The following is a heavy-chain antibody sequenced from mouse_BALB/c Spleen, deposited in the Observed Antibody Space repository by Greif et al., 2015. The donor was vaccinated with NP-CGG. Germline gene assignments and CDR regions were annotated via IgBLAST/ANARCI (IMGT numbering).Heavy chain of an antibody. CDR1: GFNIKDYY. CDR2: IDPENGDT. CDR3: KGGYPAMDY. V-gene: IGHV14-4*02. J-gene: IGHJ4*01. D-gene: IGHD2-2*01. Sequence: EVQLQQSGAELVRSGASVKLSCTASGFNIKDYYMHWVKQRPEQGLEWIGWIDPENGDTEYAPKFQGKATMTADTSSNTAYLQLSSLTSEDTAVYYCKGGYPAMDYWGQGTSVTVSS.